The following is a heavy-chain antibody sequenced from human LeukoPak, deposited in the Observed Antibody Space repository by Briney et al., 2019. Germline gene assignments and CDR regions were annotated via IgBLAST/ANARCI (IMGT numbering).Heavy chain of an antibody. D-gene: IGHD7-27*01. CDR2: MSYSGSS. V-gene: IGHV4-59*12. J-gene: IGHJ4*02. Sequence: PSETLSLTCTVSGGSISSYYWSWIRQPPGKGLEWIGYMSYSGSSSYNPSLRSRVTISVDASKNQFSLKLSSVTAADTAVYYCARAPGLSGDFRVYWGQGILVTVSS. CDR1: GGSISSYY. CDR3: ARAPGLSGDFRVY.